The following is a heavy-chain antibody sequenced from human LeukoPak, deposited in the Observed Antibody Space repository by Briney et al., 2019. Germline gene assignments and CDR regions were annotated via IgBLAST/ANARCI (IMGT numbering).Heavy chain of an antibody. CDR2: ISYDGNNK. Sequence: GGSLRLSCAASGFTFSSYAMHWVRQAPGKGLEWVAVISYDGNNKYFADSVKGRFTISRDNSKNTLYQQMNSLRAEDTAVYYCARVGVAAATFDYWGQGTLVTVSS. CDR1: GFTFSSYA. J-gene: IGHJ4*02. CDR3: ARVGVAAATFDY. V-gene: IGHV3-30-3*01. D-gene: IGHD6-13*01.